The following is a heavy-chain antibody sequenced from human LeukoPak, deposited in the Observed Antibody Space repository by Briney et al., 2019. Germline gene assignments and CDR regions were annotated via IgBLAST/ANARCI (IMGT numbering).Heavy chain of an antibody. CDR2: IIPIFGTA. V-gene: IGHV1-69*05. CDR1: GGTFSSYA. D-gene: IGHD3-16*01. CDR3: ASRVTSAFDI. Sequence: SVKVSCKASGGTFSSYAISWVRQAPGQGLEWMGRIIPIFGTAKYAQKFQGRVMITTDESTSTAYMELSSLRSEDTAVYYCASRVTSAFDIWGQGTMVTVSS. J-gene: IGHJ3*02.